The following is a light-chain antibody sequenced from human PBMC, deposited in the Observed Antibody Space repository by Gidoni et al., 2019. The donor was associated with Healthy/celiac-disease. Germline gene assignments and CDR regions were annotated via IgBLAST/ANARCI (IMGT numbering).Light chain of an antibody. CDR3: QQSYSTPRT. CDR1: QSISSY. CDR2: AAS. Sequence: IHITQPPSFLSASVGDRVTITCRASQSISSYLHWYQQKPGKAPKLLIYAASSLQSGVPSGFSSGGSETDFTLTISSLQTEDFATYYCQQSYSTPRTFGQGTKLEIK. V-gene: IGKV1-39*01. J-gene: IGKJ2*01.